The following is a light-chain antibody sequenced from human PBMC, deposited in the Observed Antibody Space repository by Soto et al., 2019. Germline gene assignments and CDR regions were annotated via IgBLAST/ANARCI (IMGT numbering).Light chain of an antibody. CDR2: GAS. J-gene: IGKJ2*01. V-gene: IGKV3-15*01. CDR1: QSVGSN. CDR3: QQYYNWPQT. Sequence: EMVMTQSPATLSVSPGDRATLSCRASQSVGSNLAWFQQKPGQAPRLLIYGASTRATGIPARFSGSGSGTEFTLTISSLQSEDFAVYYCQQYYNWPQTFGQGTKLEIK.